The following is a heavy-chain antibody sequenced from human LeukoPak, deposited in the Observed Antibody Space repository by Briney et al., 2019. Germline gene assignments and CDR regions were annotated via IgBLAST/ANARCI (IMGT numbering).Heavy chain of an antibody. CDR2: INPNSGGT. CDR3: ARDVSSGWSHYYYYMDA. CDR1: GYTFTGYY. D-gene: IGHD6-19*01. Sequence: ASVKVSCKASGYTFTGYYMHWVRQAPGQGLEWMGWINPNSGGTNYAQKFQGRVTMTRDTSISTAYMELSRLRSDDTAVYYCARDVSSGWSHYYYYMDAWGKGTTVTVSS. J-gene: IGHJ6*03. V-gene: IGHV1-2*02.